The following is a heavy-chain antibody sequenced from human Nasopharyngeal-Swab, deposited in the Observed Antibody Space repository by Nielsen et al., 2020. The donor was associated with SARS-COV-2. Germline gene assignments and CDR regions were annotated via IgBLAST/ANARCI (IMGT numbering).Heavy chain of an antibody. CDR2: INTNTGNP. D-gene: IGHD3-3*01. Sequence: ASVKVSCKASGYTFTSYAMNWVRQAPGQGLEWMGWINTNTGNPTYAQGFTGRFVFSLDTSVSTAYLQISSLKAEDTAVYYCPRVGGDLRFLEWPLDYWGQGTLVTVSS. V-gene: IGHV7-4-1*02. CDR1: GYTFTSYA. J-gene: IGHJ4*02. CDR3: PRVGGDLRFLEWPLDY.